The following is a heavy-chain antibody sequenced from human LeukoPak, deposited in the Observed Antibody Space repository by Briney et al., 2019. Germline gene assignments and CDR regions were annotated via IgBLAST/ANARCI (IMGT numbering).Heavy chain of an antibody. CDR3: ARDTVTTFRFRDYQHYGMDV. Sequence: GGSLRLSCAASGFTVSSNYMSWVRQAPGKGLEWVSVIYSGGSTYYADSVKGRFTISRDNSKKTLYLQMNSLRAEDTAVYYCARDTVTTFRFRDYQHYGMDVWGQGTTVTVSS. D-gene: IGHD4-17*01. V-gene: IGHV3-53*01. J-gene: IGHJ6*02. CDR1: GFTVSSNY. CDR2: IYSGGST.